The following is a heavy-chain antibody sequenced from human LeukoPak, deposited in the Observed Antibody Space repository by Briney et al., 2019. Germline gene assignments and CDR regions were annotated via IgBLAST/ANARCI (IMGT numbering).Heavy chain of an antibody. J-gene: IGHJ5*02. Sequence: GGSLRLSCAASGFTFSDYYMNWIRQAPGKGLKWVSYISGSGRTIYHADSVKGRFTISRDNAKNSLYLQMNSLRAEDTAVYCARDGTAAWGRFDPWGQGTLVTVSS. CDR2: ISGSGRTI. CDR1: GFTFSDYY. V-gene: IGHV3-11*01. CDR3: ARDGTAAWGRFDP. D-gene: IGHD3-16*01.